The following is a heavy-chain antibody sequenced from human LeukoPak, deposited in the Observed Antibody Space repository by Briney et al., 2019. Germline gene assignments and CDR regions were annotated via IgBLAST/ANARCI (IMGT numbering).Heavy chain of an antibody. J-gene: IGHJ4*02. V-gene: IGHV3-48*03. Sequence: GGSLRLSCAASGFTFSSYEMNWVRQAPGKGLEWVSYISSSGSIIYYADSVKGRFTISRDNAKNSLYLQMNSLRAEDTAVYYCAKGAAAGTSVFDYWGQGTLVTVSS. D-gene: IGHD6-13*01. CDR1: GFTFSSYE. CDR2: ISSSGSII. CDR3: AKGAAAGTSVFDY.